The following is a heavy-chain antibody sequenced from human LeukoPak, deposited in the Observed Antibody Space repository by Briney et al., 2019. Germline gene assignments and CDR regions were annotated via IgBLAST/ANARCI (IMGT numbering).Heavy chain of an antibody. CDR1: GFTFSSYG. J-gene: IGHJ4*02. Sequence: PGGSLRLSCAASGFTFSSYGMHWVRQAPGKGLEWVAVISYDGSNKYYADSVKGRFTISRDISKNTLYLQMNSLRAEDTAVYYCAKDKVGDSDYFDYWGQGTLVTVSS. CDR3: AKDKVGDSDYFDY. CDR2: ISYDGSNK. D-gene: IGHD3-16*01. V-gene: IGHV3-30*18.